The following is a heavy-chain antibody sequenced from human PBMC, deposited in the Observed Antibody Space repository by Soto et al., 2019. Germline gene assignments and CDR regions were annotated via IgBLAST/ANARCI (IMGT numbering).Heavy chain of an antibody. CDR2: INPSGGST. Sequence: ASVKVSCKASGSTFTRYYMHWVRQAPGQGLEWMGIINPSGGSTSYAQKFQGRVTMTRDTSTSTVYMELSSLRSEDTAVYYCARDRVYCGGDCYPDSFDYWGQGTLVTVSS. V-gene: IGHV1-46*01. D-gene: IGHD2-21*02. CDR3: ARDRVYCGGDCYPDSFDY. J-gene: IGHJ4*02. CDR1: GSTFTRYY.